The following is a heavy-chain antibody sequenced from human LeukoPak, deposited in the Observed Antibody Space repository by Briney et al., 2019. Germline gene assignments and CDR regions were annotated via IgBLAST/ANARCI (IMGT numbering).Heavy chain of an antibody. J-gene: IGHJ4*02. V-gene: IGHV3-21*01. Sequence: PGGSLRLSCVASGFSFNSYEMNWVRQAPGKGLEWVASISRNSTYIHYADSVKGRFTISRDNARNSLFLQMNSLRAEDTAIYYCARDEGYYFDSWGQGTQVTVSS. CDR3: ARDEGYYFDS. CDR2: ISRNSTYI. CDR1: GFSFNSYE.